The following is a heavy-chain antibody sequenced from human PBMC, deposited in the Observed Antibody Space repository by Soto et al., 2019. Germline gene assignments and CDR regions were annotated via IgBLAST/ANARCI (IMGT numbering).Heavy chain of an antibody. CDR2: INPDGSAT. CDR1: GFTFSSHC. D-gene: IGHD5-12*01. J-gene: IGHJ4*02. Sequence: GGSLRLSCAASGFTFSSHCMHWVRQPPGKGLVWVSRINPDGSATSHADSVKARFTISRDNTKNTLYLQMNSLRAEDTAVYYCARSFSAYDDYWGQGTLVTVSS. CDR3: ARSFSAYDDY. V-gene: IGHV3-74*01.